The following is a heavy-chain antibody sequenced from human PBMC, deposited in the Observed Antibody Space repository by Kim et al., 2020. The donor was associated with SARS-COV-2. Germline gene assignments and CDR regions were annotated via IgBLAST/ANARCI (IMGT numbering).Heavy chain of an antibody. J-gene: IGHJ6*02. D-gene: IGHD6-19*01. CDR3: AREIPDYSSGSYYYYYGMDD. V-gene: IGHV1-46*01. Sequence: ASVKVSCKASGYTFTSYDMHWVRQAPGQGLEWMGIINPSSGSTSYAQKFQGRVTMTRDTSTSTVYMELSSLRSEDTAVYYCAREIPDYSSGSYYYYYGMDDWGQGTTVTVSS. CDR1: GYTFTSYD. CDR2: INPSSGST.